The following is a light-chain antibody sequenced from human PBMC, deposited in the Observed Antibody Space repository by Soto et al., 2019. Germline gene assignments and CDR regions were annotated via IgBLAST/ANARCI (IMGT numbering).Light chain of an antibody. CDR3: QQNYSPPLS. J-gene: IGKJ4*01. V-gene: IGKV1-39*01. CDR2: SGS. Sequence: DLQMTQSQSSLSASVGDSVIITCRAIQKISSYLAWFQQKPGEAPRLLIYSGSSLPSGVPSRFIGTGSGTDFTLTISGLQPEDVATYYGQQNYSPPLSFGGGTKVEI. CDR1: QKISSY.